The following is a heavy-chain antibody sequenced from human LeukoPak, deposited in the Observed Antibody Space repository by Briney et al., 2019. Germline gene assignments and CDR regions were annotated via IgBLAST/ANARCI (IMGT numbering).Heavy chain of an antibody. Sequence: KASETLSLTCSVSGGSISSHYWSWIRQPPGKGLEWIGYIYYSGSTKYNPSLKSRVTISVDTSKNQFSLKLSSVTAADTAVYYCAKSGSGWYIFDYWGQGTLVTVSS. J-gene: IGHJ4*02. CDR2: IYYSGST. CDR1: GGSISSHY. V-gene: IGHV4-59*11. CDR3: AKSGSGWYIFDY. D-gene: IGHD6-19*01.